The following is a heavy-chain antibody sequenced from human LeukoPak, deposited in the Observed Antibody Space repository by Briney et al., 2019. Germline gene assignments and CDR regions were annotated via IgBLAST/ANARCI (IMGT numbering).Heavy chain of an antibody. D-gene: IGHD3-16*01. J-gene: IGHJ4*02. V-gene: IGHV4-31*03. CDR3: ARGQSYVWGSPNDY. Sequence: SETLSLTCTVSGGSISSGGYYWSWIRQHPGKGLEWIGYIYYSGSTYYNPSLKSRVTISVDTSKNQFSLKLSSVTAADTAVYYCARGQSYVWGSPNDYWGRGTLVTVSS. CDR2: IYYSGST. CDR1: GGSISSGGYY.